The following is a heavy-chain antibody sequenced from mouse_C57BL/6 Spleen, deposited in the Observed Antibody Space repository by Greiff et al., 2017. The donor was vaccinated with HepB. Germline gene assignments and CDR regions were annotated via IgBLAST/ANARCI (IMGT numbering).Heavy chain of an antibody. CDR3: ARRDYYGSSPGLGY. Sequence: EVKLQESGPELVKPGASVKIPCKASGYTFTDYNMDWVKQSHGKSLEWIGDINPNNGGTIYNQKFKGKATLTVDKSSSTAYMELRSLTSEDTAVYYCARRDYYGSSPGLGYWGQGTTLTVSS. J-gene: IGHJ2*01. CDR1: GYTFTDYN. D-gene: IGHD1-1*01. CDR2: INPNNGGT. V-gene: IGHV1-18*01.